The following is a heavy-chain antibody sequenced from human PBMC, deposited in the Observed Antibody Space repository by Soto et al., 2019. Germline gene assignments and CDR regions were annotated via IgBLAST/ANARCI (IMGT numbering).Heavy chain of an antibody. Sequence: SVKVSCKASGGTFSSYAISWVRQAPGQGLEWMGWIIPIFGTANYAQRFQDRVTITADESTSTAYMGLSSLRSEDTAVYYCARKNGGGYSGYDYGGWFDHWGQGTLVTVSS. V-gene: IGHV1-69*13. CDR3: ARKNGGGYSGYDYGGWFDH. J-gene: IGHJ5*02. CDR1: GGTFSSYA. CDR2: IIPIFGTA. D-gene: IGHD5-12*01.